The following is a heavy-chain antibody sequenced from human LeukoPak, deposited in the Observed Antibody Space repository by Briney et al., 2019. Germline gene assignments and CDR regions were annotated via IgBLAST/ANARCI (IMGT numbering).Heavy chain of an antibody. CDR3: ARSPPPFLGSSGWYQLDY. J-gene: IGHJ4*02. V-gene: IGHV4-59*08. D-gene: IGHD6-19*01. CDR1: GGSISSYY. Sequence: MPSETLSLTCTVSGGSISSYYWSWIRQPPGKGLEWIGYIYYSGSTNYNPSLKSRVTIPVDTSKNQFSLKLSSVTAADTAVYYCARSPPPFLGSSGWYQLDYWGQGTLVTVSS. CDR2: IYYSGST.